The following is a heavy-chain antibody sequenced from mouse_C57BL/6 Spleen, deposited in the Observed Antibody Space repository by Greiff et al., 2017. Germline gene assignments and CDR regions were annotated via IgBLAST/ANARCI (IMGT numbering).Heavy chain of an antibody. CDR2: IYPGSGST. D-gene: IGHD1-1*01. CDR1: GYTFTSYW. V-gene: IGHV1-55*01. CDR3: ARSLYYGSAWYFDV. J-gene: IGHJ1*03. Sequence: QVQLQQPGAELVKPGASVKMSCKASGYTFTSYWITWVKQRPGQGLEWIGDIYPGSGSTNYNEKFKSKATLTVDTSSSTAYMQLSSLTSADSAVYYCARSLYYGSAWYFDVWGTGTTVTVSS.